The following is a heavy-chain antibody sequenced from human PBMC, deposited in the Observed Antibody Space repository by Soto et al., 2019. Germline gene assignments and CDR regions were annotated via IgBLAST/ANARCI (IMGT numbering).Heavy chain of an antibody. V-gene: IGHV3-30-3*01. CDR1: GFTFSSYA. Sequence: GGSLRLSCAASGFTFSSYAMHWVRQAPGKGLEWVAVISYDGSNKYYADSVKGRFTISRGNSKNTLYLQMNSLRAEDTAVYYCAREVVVVPAAILQNRHNWFDPWGPGTLVTVSS. J-gene: IGHJ5*02. CDR3: AREVVVVPAAILQNRHNWFDP. CDR2: ISYDGSNK. D-gene: IGHD2-2*01.